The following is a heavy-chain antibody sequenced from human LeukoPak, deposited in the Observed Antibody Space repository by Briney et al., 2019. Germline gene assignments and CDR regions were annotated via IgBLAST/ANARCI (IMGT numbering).Heavy chain of an antibody. CDR1: GGSISSTTFY. CDR3: GRLYGGDSGVGAFDI. CDR2: FYYRGSP. D-gene: IGHD4-23*01. Sequence: SETLSLTCSVSGGSISSTTFYWGWIRQSPGKGLEWIGSFYYRGSPYYDSSLKSRVTISVDTSKNQFFLRLSSVTAADTAVYYCGRLYGGDSGVGAFDIWGQGTMVTVSS. V-gene: IGHV4-39*01. J-gene: IGHJ3*02.